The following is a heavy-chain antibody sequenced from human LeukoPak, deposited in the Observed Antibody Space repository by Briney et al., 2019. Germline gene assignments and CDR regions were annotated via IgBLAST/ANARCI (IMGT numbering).Heavy chain of an antibody. CDR3: AKDILVGNSAFDI. V-gene: IGHV3-21*04. J-gene: IGHJ3*02. CDR1: GFTFSSYS. D-gene: IGHD2-8*02. Sequence: GGSLRLSCAASGFTFSSYSMNWVRQAPGKGLEWVSSISSSSSYIYYADSVKGRFTISRDNAKNSLYLQMNSLTAEDTALYYCAKDILVGNSAFDIWGQGTMVSVPS. CDR2: ISSSSSYI.